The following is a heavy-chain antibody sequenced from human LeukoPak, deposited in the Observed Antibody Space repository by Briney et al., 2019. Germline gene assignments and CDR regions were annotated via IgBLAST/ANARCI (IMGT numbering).Heavy chain of an antibody. J-gene: IGHJ4*02. CDR3: ARDFVNSGYYFGY. CDR1: GFTFNDHY. V-gene: IGHV3-72*01. CDR2: TKNRANSYTT. D-gene: IGHD3-22*01. Sequence: GGSLRLSCATSGFTFNDHYLGWVRQAPGKGLEWVGRTKNRANSYTTEYAASVKGRFTISREDSKNSLYLQMNSLRAEDTAVYYCARDFVNSGYYFGYWGQGTLVTVSS.